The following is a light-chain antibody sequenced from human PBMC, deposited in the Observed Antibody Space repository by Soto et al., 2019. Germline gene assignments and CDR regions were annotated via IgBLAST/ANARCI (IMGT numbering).Light chain of an antibody. Sequence: DIVMTQSPDSLAVSLGERATIYCKSSQNVLHSSNNKDYLAWYQQKPGQSPKLLIYWASTRESGVPDRFSGSGSATEFTLTISSLQAEDVAVYYCQQYYSTPFTFGPGTKVDIK. CDR2: WAS. CDR3: QQYYSTPFT. J-gene: IGKJ3*01. CDR1: QNVLHSSNNKDY. V-gene: IGKV4-1*01.